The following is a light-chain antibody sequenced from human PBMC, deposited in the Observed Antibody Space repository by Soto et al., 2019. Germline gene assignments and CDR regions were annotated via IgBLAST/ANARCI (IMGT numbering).Light chain of an antibody. CDR2: DAS. J-gene: IGKJ2*01. Sequence: EIVLTQSPATLSLSPGERATLSCRASQSVSSYLAWYQQKPGQAPRLLIYDASNRATGIPARFSGSGSGTDFTLTLSSLEPEDFAVYYCQQRSNWPLYPFGQGTKLEIK. CDR1: QSVSSY. CDR3: QQRSNWPLYP. V-gene: IGKV3-11*01.